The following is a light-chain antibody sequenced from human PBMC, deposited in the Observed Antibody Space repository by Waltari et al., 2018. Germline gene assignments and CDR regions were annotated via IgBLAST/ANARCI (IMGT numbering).Light chain of an antibody. Sequence: ERVMTQSPATLSVSPGERATLSCRASQSVSNNLAWYQQTPGQAPRLLIYGASTRATDIPARFSGSGSGTEFTLTISSLQSEDFAVYYCQQYNNWLWTFGQGTKVEVK. CDR1: QSVSNN. V-gene: IGKV3-15*01. CDR2: GAS. CDR3: QQYNNWLWT. J-gene: IGKJ1*01.